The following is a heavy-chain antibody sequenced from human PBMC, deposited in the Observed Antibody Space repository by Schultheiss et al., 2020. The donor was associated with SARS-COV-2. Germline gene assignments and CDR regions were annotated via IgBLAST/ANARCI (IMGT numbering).Heavy chain of an antibody. CDR2: IWYDGSNK. Sequence: GGSLRLSCAASGFTFSSYGMHWVRQAPGKGLEWVAVIWYDGSNKYYPGSVKGRFTISRENAKNSLYLQMNSLRAGDTAVYYCARSRLTITAYYFDYWGQGTLVTVSS. D-gene: IGHD5-12*01. CDR3: ARSRLTITAYYFDY. V-gene: IGHV3-33*01. J-gene: IGHJ4*02. CDR1: GFTFSSYG.